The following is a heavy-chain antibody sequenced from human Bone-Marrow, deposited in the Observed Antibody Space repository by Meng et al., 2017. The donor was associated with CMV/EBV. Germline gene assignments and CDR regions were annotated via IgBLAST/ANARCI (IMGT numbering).Heavy chain of an antibody. J-gene: IGHJ4*02. Sequence: GESLKISYAASGFTFSSYWMSWVRQAPERGLEWVAAIRPDGGEQYYADSVQGRFNISRDNTKKSLSLQLNSLRAEDTAVYYCARDPDLDNSGNSWATFDYWGQGAVVPVSS. CDR1: GFTFSSYW. V-gene: IGHV3-7*01. D-gene: IGHD3-22*01. CDR3: ARDPDLDNSGNSWATFDY. CDR2: IRPDGGEQ.